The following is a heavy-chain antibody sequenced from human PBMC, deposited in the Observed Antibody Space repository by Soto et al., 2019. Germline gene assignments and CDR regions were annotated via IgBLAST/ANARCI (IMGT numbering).Heavy chain of an antibody. CDR3: AKDIVYYDFRGYYSYYMGV. D-gene: IGHD3-3*01. Sequence: EVQLLESGGGLVQPGGSLRLSCAASGFTFSSYAMSWVRQAPGKGLEWVSAISGSGGSTYYADSVKGRFTISRDNSKNTLYLQMNSLRAEDTAVYYCAKDIVYYDFRGYYSYYMGVWGKGTTVTVSS. J-gene: IGHJ6*03. CDR2: ISGSGGST. CDR1: GFTFSSYA. V-gene: IGHV3-23*01.